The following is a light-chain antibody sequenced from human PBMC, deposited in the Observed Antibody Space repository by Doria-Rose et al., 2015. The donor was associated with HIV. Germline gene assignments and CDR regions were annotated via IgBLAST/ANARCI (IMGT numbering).Light chain of an antibody. Sequence: TQSPGTLSLSPGERATLSCRASQSFSSTYLAWYQQKPGQAPSLLIYDGSTRSTGIPDRFSARGSGTDFTLTINRLEPEDFALYYCHQYGTSWTFGQGTKVEI. V-gene: IGKV3-20*01. J-gene: IGKJ1*01. CDR3: HQYGTSWT. CDR1: QSFSSTY. CDR2: DGS.